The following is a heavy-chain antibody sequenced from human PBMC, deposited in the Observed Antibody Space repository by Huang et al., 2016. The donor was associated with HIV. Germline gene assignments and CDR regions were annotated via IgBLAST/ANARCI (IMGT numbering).Heavy chain of an antibody. V-gene: IGHV6-1*01. CDR3: ARDPKARPWAQYYLDY. CDR2: TYYRSNWYN. CDR1: GDSVSNNNTA. D-gene: IGHD6-6*01. J-gene: IGHJ4*02. Sequence: QVQLQQSGPGLVKPSQTLSLTCAISGDSVSNNNTAWNWIRQSPSRGLEWLGRTYYRSNWYNDYAVSMKGRIIINPDTSKNQFSLQLNSVTPEDTAVYYCARDPKARPWAQYYLDYWGQGTLVTVSS.